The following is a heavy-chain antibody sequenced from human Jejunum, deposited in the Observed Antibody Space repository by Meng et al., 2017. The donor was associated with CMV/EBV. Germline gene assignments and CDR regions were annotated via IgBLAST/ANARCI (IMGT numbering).Heavy chain of an antibody. J-gene: IGHJ5*02. D-gene: IGHD5/OR15-5a*01. CDR1: GYPFTGYY. CDR3: ARYLVYTSALYH. Sequence: CKASGYPFTGYYVRWVRQAPGQGLEWVGWINPDNGNTNYARKFRGRVTMTRDTSITTVYMELTRLTSDDTALYYCARYLVYTSALYHWGQGTLVTVSS. CDR2: INPDNGNT. V-gene: IGHV1-2*02.